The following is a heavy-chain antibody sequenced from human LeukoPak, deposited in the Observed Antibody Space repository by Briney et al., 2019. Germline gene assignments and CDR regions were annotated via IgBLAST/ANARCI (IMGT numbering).Heavy chain of an antibody. CDR3: ARDPRAYYDFWSGYPYPS. Sequence: GGSLRHSCAASGFTFSSYSMNWVRQAPGKGLEWVSSISSSSSYIYYADSVKGRFTISRDNAKNSPYLQMNSLRAEDTAVYYCARDPRAYYDFWSGYPYPSWGQGTLVTVSS. V-gene: IGHV3-21*01. CDR1: GFTFSSYS. D-gene: IGHD3-3*01. J-gene: IGHJ5*02. CDR2: ISSSSSYI.